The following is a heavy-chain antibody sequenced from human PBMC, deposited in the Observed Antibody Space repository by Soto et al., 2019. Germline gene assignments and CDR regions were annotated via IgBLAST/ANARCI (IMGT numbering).Heavy chain of an antibody. CDR3: ARDLRGFSGYEPY. V-gene: IGHV4-34*01. CDR1: GGSFSGYY. J-gene: IGHJ4*02. D-gene: IGHD5-12*01. Sequence: QVQLQQWGAGLLKPSETLSLTCAVYGGSFSGYYWSWIRQPPGKGLVWIGEINHSGSTNYNPSLKSRVTISVDTSKNQFSLKLSSVTAADTAVYYCARDLRGFSGYEPYWGQGTLVTVSS. CDR2: INHSGST.